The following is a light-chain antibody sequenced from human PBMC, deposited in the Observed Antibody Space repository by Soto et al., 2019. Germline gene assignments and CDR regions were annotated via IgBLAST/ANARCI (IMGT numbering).Light chain of an antibody. CDR3: SSYTSSSTSGV. V-gene: IGLV2-14*01. Sequence: QSALTQPASVSGSPGQSITISCTGTSSDVGGYNYVSWYQQHPGKAPKLMIYDVSNRPSGVSNRFSGSKSGNTASLTISGLQAEDEVDYYCSSYTSSSTSGVFGTGTKLTVL. J-gene: IGLJ1*01. CDR1: SSDVGGYNY. CDR2: DVS.